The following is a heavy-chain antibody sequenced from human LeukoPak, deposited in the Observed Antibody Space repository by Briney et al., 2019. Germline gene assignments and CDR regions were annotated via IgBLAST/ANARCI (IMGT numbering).Heavy chain of an antibody. CDR1: GYTFTGYY. D-gene: IGHD4/OR15-4a*01. Sequence: ASVKVSCKASGYTFTGYYMHWVRQAPGQGLEWMGWINPNSGGTNYAQKFQGRVTMTRDTSISTVYMELSSLRSEDTAVYYCATLTMSDAFDIWGQGTMVTVSS. J-gene: IGHJ3*02. CDR3: ATLTMSDAFDI. CDR2: INPNSGGT. V-gene: IGHV1-2*02.